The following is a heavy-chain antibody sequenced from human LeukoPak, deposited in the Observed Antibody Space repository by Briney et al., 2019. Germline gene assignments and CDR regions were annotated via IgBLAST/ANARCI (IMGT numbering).Heavy chain of an antibody. J-gene: IGHJ4*02. D-gene: IGHD3-10*01. CDR2: IYHSGST. V-gene: IGHV4-4*02. Sequence: SETLSLSCAVSGGSISSSNWWSWVRQPPGKGLEWIGEIYHSGSTNYNPSLKSRVTISVDKSKNQFSLKLSSVTAADTAVYYCASRPDYYGSGSYWDDYWGQGTLVSVSS. CDR3: ASRPDYYGSGSYWDDY. CDR1: GGSISSSNW.